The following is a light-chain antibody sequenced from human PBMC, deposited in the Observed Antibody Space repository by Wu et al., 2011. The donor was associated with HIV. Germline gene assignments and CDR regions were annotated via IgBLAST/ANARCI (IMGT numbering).Light chain of an antibody. Sequence: EIVMTQSPDTLSVSPGERATLSCRASQSVRSDLAWYQQKPGQAPRLLIYGASTRATGIPARFSGSGSGTEFTLTISSLQSEDIAIYYCQQYNNWVITFGKGHDWRLN. CDR1: QSVRSD. CDR3: QQYNNWVIT. V-gene: IGKV3-15*01. CDR2: GAS. J-gene: IGKJ5*01.